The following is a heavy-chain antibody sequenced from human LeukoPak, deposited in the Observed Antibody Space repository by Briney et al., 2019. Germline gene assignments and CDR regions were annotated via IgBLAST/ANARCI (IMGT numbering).Heavy chain of an antibody. V-gene: IGHV3-7*01. Sequence: PGGSLRLSCAASGFTFSGYWMTWVRQAPGKGLEWVANIKQDGSETYYVDSVKGRFTISRDNARNSLYLQMSSLRAEDTAVYYCARGKGVGYWGQGILVTVSS. CDR1: GFTFSGYW. J-gene: IGHJ4*02. CDR3: ARGKGVGY. CDR2: IKQDGSET.